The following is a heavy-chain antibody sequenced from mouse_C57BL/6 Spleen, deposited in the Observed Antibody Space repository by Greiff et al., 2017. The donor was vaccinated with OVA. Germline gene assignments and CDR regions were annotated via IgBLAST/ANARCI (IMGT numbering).Heavy chain of an antibody. D-gene: IGHD4-1*01. Sequence: VQLQQSGAELVRPGASVKLSCTASGFNIKDDYMHWVKQRPEQGLEWIGWIDPENGDTEYASKFQGKATITADTSSNTAYLQLSSLTSEDTAVYYCTTANWDYFDYWGQCTTLTVSS. V-gene: IGHV14-4*01. CDR3: TTANWDYFDY. J-gene: IGHJ2*01. CDR2: IDPENGDT. CDR1: GFNIKDDY.